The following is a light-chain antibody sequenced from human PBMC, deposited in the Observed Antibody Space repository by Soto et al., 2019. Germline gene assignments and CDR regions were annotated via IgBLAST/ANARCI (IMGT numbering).Light chain of an antibody. V-gene: IGKV1-8*01. CDR1: QGISSY. CDR2: AAS. J-gene: IGKJ5*01. Sequence: AIRMTQSPSSFSASTGDRVTITCRASQGISSYLAWYQQKPGKAPKLLIYAASTLQSGVPSRFIGSGSGTDFTLTISCLQSEDFATYYCQQYYSYPSITFGQGTRLEIK. CDR3: QQYYSYPSIT.